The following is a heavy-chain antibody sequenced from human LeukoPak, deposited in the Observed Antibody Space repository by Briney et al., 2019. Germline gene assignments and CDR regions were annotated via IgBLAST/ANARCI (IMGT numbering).Heavy chain of an antibody. CDR3: AKDGQYYFDY. CDR2: ISGSGGST. V-gene: IGHV3-23*01. Sequence: PGGSLRLSCAASGFTFSSYAMSWVRQAPGKGLEGGSAISGSGGSTYYADSVKGRFTISRGNYKNTLCLQMNSLRDEDTAVYYCAKDGQYYFDYWGQGTLVTVSS. J-gene: IGHJ4*02. CDR1: GFTFSSYA.